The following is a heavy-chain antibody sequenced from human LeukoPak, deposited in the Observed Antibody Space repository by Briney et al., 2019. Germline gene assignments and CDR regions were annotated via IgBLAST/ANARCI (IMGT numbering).Heavy chain of an antibody. D-gene: IGHD1-26*01. J-gene: IGHJ4*02. CDR1: GFTFRSYS. V-gene: IGHV3-21*01. Sequence: EGSLRLSCAASGFTFRSYSMNWVRQAPGKGLEWVATLSSISHYIYHADSVKGRFTISRDNVKNSLFLQMNSLRAEDTAVYYCTRLGGSYYTYWGQGTLVTVSS. CDR2: LSSISHYI. CDR3: TRLGGSYYTY.